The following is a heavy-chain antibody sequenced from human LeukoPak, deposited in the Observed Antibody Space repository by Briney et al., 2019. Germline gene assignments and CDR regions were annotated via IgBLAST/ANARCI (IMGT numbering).Heavy chain of an antibody. Sequence: SETLSLTCTVSGGSISSGGYYWIWIRQHPGKGLEWIGYIYYSGTTYYNPSLKSRVTISVDTSKNQFSLKLSSVTAADTAVHYCARRYGDYKNWFDPWGQGTLVTVS. D-gene: IGHD4-17*01. CDR1: GGSISSGGYY. CDR3: ARRYGDYKNWFDP. J-gene: IGHJ5*02. CDR2: IYYSGTT. V-gene: IGHV4-31*03.